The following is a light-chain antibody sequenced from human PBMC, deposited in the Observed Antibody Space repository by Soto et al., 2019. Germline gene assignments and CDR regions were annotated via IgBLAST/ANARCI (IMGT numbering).Light chain of an antibody. CDR1: QSVSSN. V-gene: IGKV3-15*01. CDR2: GAS. Sequence: EIVMKQSPATLSVSPGERATLSSSASQSVSSNLAWYQQKPGQAPRLLIYGASTRATGIPARFSGSGSGTEFTLTISSLQSEDFAVYYCQQYNNWPPLTFGGGTKVDIK. J-gene: IGKJ4*01. CDR3: QQYNNWPPLT.